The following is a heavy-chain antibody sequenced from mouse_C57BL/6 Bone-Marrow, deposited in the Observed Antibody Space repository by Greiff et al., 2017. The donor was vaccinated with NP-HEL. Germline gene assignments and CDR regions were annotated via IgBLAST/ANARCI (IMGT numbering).Heavy chain of an antibody. J-gene: IGHJ4*01. CDR3: ATPYGSSSNYAMDY. Sequence: EVQLQQSGPELVKPGASVKISCKASGYTFTDYYMNWVKQSHGKSLEWIGDINPNNGGTSYNQKFKGKATLTVDKSSSTAYMELRSLTSEDSAVYYCATPYGSSSNYAMDYWGQGTSVTVSS. CDR1: GYTFTDYY. CDR2: INPNNGGT. D-gene: IGHD1-1*01. V-gene: IGHV1-26*01.